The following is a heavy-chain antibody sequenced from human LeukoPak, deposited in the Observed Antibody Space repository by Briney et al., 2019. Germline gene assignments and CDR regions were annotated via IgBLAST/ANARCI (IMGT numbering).Heavy chain of an antibody. CDR2: IYPGDSDT. J-gene: IGHJ4*02. CDR1: GYSFTSYW. D-gene: IGHD3-10*01. CDR3: ARARTMVRGAATSFDY. V-gene: IGHV5-51*01. Sequence: GESLKISCKGSGYSFTSYWIGWVRQMPGKGLEWMGIIYPGDSDTRYSPSLQGQVTISADKSISTAYLQWSSLKASDTAMYYCARARTMVRGAATSFDYWGQGTLVTVSS.